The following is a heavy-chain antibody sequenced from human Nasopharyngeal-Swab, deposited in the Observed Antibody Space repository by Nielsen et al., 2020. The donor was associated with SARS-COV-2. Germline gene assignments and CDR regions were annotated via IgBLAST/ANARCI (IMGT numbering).Heavy chain of an antibody. J-gene: IGHJ4*02. Sequence: SETLSLTCTVSGGSLTTPNLYWSWFRQPPGKRLEWIWSILYHGSPNYNPSLKSRVTISRDLSKNQFSLRLSSVTAADTAVYFCARGAYLSNAYLGYGEWGRGALVTVSS. D-gene: IGHD3-16*01. CDR3: ARGAYLSNAYLGYGE. CDR2: ILYHGSP. V-gene: IGHV4-61*01. CDR1: GGSLTTPNLY.